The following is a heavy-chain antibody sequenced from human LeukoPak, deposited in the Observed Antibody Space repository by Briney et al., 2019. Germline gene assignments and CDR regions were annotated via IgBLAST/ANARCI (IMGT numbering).Heavy chain of an antibody. CDR2: ISYSGST. Sequence: SETLSLTCIVSGGSITSSGYYWGWIRPPPGKGLVWIGSISYSGSTYYNPSLKSRVTISVDTSKNQFSLKMSSVTAADTAEFYCARLDWRSGGSGSFDYWGQGTLVTVSS. J-gene: IGHJ4*02. D-gene: IGHD6-25*01. CDR3: ARLDWRSGGSGSFDY. CDR1: GGSITSSGYY. V-gene: IGHV4-39*01.